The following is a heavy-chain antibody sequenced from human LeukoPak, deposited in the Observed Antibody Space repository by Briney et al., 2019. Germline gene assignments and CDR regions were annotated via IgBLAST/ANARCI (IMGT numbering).Heavy chain of an antibody. V-gene: IGHV1-18*01. CDR3: ARPKSKEYQLLYFDF. J-gene: IGHJ4*02. Sequence: ASVKVSCKAPGYTFTSYGISWVRQAPGQGLEWMGWISAYNGNTNYAQKLQGRATMTTDTSTSTAYMELRSLRSDDTAVYYCARPKSKEYQLLYFDFWGQGTLVTVSS. CDR2: ISAYNGNT. CDR1: GYTFTSYG. D-gene: IGHD2-2*01.